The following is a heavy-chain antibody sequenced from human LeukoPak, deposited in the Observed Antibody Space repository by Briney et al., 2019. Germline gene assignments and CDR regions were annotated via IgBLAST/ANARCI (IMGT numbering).Heavy chain of an antibody. V-gene: IGHV4-59*08. CDR1: GGFSSPYF. CDR2: VSYGGTT. J-gene: IGHJ4*02. Sequence: SETLSLTCTVSGGFSSPYFWSRIRQPPGKALEWIGYVSYGGTTHYDPSLRSRVTMSVDTSKKQFSLKLTSVTAADTAVYYCARHGYSFVSSYYFDSWGQGILVTVSS. CDR3: ARHGYSFVSSYYFDS. D-gene: IGHD5-18*01.